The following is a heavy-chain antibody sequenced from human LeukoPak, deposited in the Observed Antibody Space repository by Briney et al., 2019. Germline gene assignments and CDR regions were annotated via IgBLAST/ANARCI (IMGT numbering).Heavy chain of an antibody. CDR3: ARAVTTSDWYFDL. J-gene: IGHJ2*01. D-gene: IGHD4-17*01. Sequence: SETLSLTCTVSGGSISGYYWTWIRHPAGKGLEGIGRIYTSGSTNYNPSLKSRLTMSVDTSKNQSSLKLSSVTAADTAVYYCARAVTTSDWYFDLWGRGTLVTVSS. CDR2: IYTSGST. V-gene: IGHV4-4*07. CDR1: GGSISGYY.